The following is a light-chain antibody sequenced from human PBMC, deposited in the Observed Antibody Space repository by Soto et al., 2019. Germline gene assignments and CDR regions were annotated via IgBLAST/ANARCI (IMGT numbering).Light chain of an antibody. Sequence: AIQMTQSPSSRSSSLGDRVTISCRASQGIGNALGWYQQKPGKPPKVLIYGASNLQSGVPPRFSGSGSGTTFTLTISSLKSDDFATYYCLQYNGYYRTFGQGTKVDIK. V-gene: IGKV1-6*01. CDR2: GAS. CDR1: QGIGNA. CDR3: LQYNGYYRT. J-gene: IGKJ1*01.